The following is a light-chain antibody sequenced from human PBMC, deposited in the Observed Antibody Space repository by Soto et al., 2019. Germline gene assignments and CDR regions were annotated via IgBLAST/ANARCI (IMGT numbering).Light chain of an antibody. CDR1: QGIRNF. V-gene: IGKV1-27*01. CDR2: AAS. CDR3: QKYSSVPV. J-gene: IGKJ3*01. Sequence: DLQMTQSPTSLSASVGDRGTITCRASQGIRNFVAWYQQKPGKAPKLLIYAASTLQSGVPSRFSGSGSGTDFTLTINSLQPEDVATYSCQKYSSVPVFGPGTKVEIK.